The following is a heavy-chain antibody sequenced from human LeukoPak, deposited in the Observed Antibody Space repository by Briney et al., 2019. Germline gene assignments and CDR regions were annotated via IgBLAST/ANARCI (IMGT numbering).Heavy chain of an antibody. CDR3: ARVLRYFDWISTSPEYNWFDP. CDR2: ISSSSSTI. CDR1: GFTFSSHS. J-gene: IGHJ5*02. V-gene: IGHV3-48*01. D-gene: IGHD3-9*01. Sequence: PGGSLRLSCAASGFTFSSHSMNWVRQAPGKGLEWVSYISSSSSTIYYADSVKGRFTISRDNAKNSLYLQINSLRAEDTAAYYCARVLRYFDWISTSPEYNWFDPWGQGTPVTVSS.